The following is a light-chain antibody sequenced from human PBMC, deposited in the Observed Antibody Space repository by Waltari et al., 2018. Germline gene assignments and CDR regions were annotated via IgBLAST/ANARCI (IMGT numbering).Light chain of an antibody. V-gene: IGKV3-20*01. CDR3: QQFGSAVMYT. CDR1: QSVSRSR. Sequence: EVVLTQSPATLSLSPGERATLSCRASQSVSRSRIAWYLHKPGQAPRLLIYGASGRATGIPDRFSGSGSGTEVRITISRVEPEDFAVYYCQQFGSAVMYTFGQGTKLEIK. J-gene: IGKJ2*01. CDR2: GAS.